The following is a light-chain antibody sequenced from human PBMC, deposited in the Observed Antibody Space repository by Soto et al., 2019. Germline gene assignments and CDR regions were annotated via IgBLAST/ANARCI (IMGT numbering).Light chain of an antibody. CDR3: QQYGGSPPYT. V-gene: IGKV3-20*01. J-gene: IGKJ2*01. Sequence: EIVLTQSPGTLSLSPGERATLSCRASQSVSSNYLAWYQQKPDQAPRLLIYGASSRATGIPERFSGSGSGTDFTLTVSRLEPEDFAVYYCQQYGGSPPYTFGQGTKLEIK. CDR2: GAS. CDR1: QSVSSNY.